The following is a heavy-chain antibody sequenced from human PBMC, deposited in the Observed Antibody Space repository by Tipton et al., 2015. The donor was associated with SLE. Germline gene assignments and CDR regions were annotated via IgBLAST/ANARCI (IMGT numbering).Heavy chain of an antibody. CDR2: IYYSGST. Sequence: TLSLTCTVSGGSISSHYWSWIRQPPGKGLEWIGYIYYSGSTNYNPSLKSRVTISVDTSKNQFSLKMSSVTAADTAVYYCGCMLPRGAFDIWGQGTMVTVSS. D-gene: IGHD2-8*01. J-gene: IGHJ3*02. V-gene: IGHV4-59*11. CDR1: GGSISSHY. CDR3: GCMLPRGAFDI.